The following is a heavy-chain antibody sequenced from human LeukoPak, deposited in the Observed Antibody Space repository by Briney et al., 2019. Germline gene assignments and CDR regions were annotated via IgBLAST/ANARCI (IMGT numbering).Heavy chain of an antibody. J-gene: IGHJ1*01. V-gene: IGHV3-30*18. D-gene: IGHD6-13*01. CDR3: AKDRSSSSWYKKSFQH. CDR2: ISYDGSNK. Sequence: PGGSLRLSCAASGFTFSSYGMHWVRQAPGKGLEWVAVISYDGSNKYYADSVKGRFTISRDNSKNTLYLQMNSLRAEDTAVYDCAKDRSSSSWYKKSFQHWGQGTLVTVSS. CDR1: GFTFSSYG.